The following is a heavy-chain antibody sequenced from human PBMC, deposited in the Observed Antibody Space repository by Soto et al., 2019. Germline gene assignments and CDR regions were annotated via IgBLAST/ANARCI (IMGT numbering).Heavy chain of an antibody. V-gene: IGHV4-34*01. CDR1: GGSFSGYY. J-gene: IGHJ6*02. D-gene: IGHD1-1*01. CDR2: INHSGTS. CDR3: ASVAETGTPLRGPYYYYGMDV. Sequence: SETLSLTCAVYGGSFSGYYWSWIRQPPGKGLEWIGEINHSGTSNYNPSLKSRVTMLPDTSKNHFSLKLTSVTAADTAVYYCASVAETGTPLRGPYYYYGMDVWGQGTTVTVSS.